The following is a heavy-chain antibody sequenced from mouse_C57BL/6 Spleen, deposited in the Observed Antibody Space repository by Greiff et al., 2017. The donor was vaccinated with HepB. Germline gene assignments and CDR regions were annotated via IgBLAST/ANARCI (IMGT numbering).Heavy chain of an antibody. Sequence: VKLQESGPELVKPGASVKISCKASGNAFSSSWMNWVKQRPGKGLEWIGRIYPGDGDTNYNGKFKGKATLTADKSSSTAYMQLSSLTSEDSAVYFCAREGDDGYYAYWGQGTLVTVSA. CDR2: IYPGDGDT. D-gene: IGHD2-3*01. J-gene: IGHJ3*01. CDR1: GNAFSSSW. V-gene: IGHV1-82*01. CDR3: AREGDDGYYAY.